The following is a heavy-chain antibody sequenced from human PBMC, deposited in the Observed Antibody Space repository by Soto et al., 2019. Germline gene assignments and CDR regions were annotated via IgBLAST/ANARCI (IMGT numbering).Heavy chain of an antibody. Sequence: PGGSLRLSCAASGFTFSDYYMSWIRQVPGKGLEWVSYISSSGSTKYYADSVKGRFTISRDNAKNSLYLQMNSLRAEDTAVYYCARDRCSGGSCRYDAFDIWGQGTMVTVSS. V-gene: IGHV3-11*01. D-gene: IGHD2-15*01. J-gene: IGHJ3*02. CDR2: ISSSGSTK. CDR1: GFTFSDYY. CDR3: ARDRCSGGSCRYDAFDI.